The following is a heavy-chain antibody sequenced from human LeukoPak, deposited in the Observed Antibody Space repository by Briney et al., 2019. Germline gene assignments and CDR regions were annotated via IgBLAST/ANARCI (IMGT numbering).Heavy chain of an antibody. CDR2: IYPADSDT. Sequence: GESLKISCKGSGYNFTSYWIGWVRQMPGKGLEWMGIIYPADSDTRYNSSFQGQVTISADKSVSTAYLQWSSLKASDTAMYYCARQGDFWSGWELDPWGQGTLVTVSS. J-gene: IGHJ5*02. CDR1: GYNFTSYW. CDR3: ARQGDFWSGWELDP. D-gene: IGHD3-3*01. V-gene: IGHV5-51*01.